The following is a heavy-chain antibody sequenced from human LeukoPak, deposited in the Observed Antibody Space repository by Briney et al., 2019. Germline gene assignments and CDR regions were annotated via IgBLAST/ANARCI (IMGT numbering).Heavy chain of an antibody. CDR1: GASINSYY. J-gene: IGHJ4*02. Sequence: SETLSLTCTVSGASINSYYWSWIRQPPGKGLEWIGCIYDSGSTDYNPSLKSRVTISVDTSKNQFSLKLTSVTAANTAMYYCARTSSSWLWGQGTLVTVSS. CDR3: ARTSSSWL. D-gene: IGHD6-13*01. CDR2: IYDSGST. V-gene: IGHV4-59*01.